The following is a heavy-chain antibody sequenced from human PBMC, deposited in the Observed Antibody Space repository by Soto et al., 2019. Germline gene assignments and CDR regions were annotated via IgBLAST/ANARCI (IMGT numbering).Heavy chain of an antibody. D-gene: IGHD3-10*01. V-gene: IGHV4-30-4*01. J-gene: IGHJ5*02. CDR2: IYYSGST. CDR3: ARVPFVRGSGSVNWFDP. Sequence: QVQLQESGPGLVKPSQTLSLTCTVSGGSISSGDYYWSWIRQPPGKGLEWIGYIYYSGSTYYNPSLKSRVTISVDTSKNQFSLKLSSVTAADTAVYYCARVPFVRGSGSVNWFDPWGQGTLVTVSS. CDR1: GGSISSGDYY.